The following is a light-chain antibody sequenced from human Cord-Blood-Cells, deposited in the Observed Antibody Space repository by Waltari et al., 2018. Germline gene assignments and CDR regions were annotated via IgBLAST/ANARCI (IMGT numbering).Light chain of an antibody. V-gene: IGLV3-19*01. CDR3: NSRDSSGNHYV. J-gene: IGLJ1*01. Sequence: SSELTQDPAVSVALGQTVRITCQGDTLRSQYQIWYQQKPGQAPVLVIYGKNNRPSGIPDRFSGSSSGNTASLTITGAQAEDEADYYCNSRDSSGNHYVFGTGTKVTVL. CDR2: GKN. CDR1: TLRSQY.